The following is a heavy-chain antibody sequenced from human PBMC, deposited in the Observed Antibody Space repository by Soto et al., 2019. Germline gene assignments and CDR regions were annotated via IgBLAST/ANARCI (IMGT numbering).Heavy chain of an antibody. Sequence: QVQLQESGPGLVKPSETLSLTCTVSGGSISNYYWSWIRQPPGKGLEWIGYIYYSGSTRYNPSLKSRVTISVDTSKNPFSLKLSSVSAADTALYYCARHGPIAAAGTFFDYWSQGTLGTVSS. V-gene: IGHV4-59*08. J-gene: IGHJ4*02. CDR3: ARHGPIAAAGTFFDY. CDR2: IYYSGST. CDR1: GGSISNYY. D-gene: IGHD6-13*01.